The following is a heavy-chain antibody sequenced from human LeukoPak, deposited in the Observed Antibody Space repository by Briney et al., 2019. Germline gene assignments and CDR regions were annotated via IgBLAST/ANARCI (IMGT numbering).Heavy chain of an antibody. Sequence: PSETLSLTCTVSGGSISSYYWSWIRQPPGKGLEWMGYIYYSGSTNYNPSLKSRVTISVDTSKNQFSLKLSSVTAADTAVYYCARGGSGGPDYWGQGTLVTVSS. CDR3: ARGGSGGPDY. D-gene: IGHD2-15*01. J-gene: IGHJ4*02. CDR2: IYYSGST. V-gene: IGHV4-59*01. CDR1: GGSISSYY.